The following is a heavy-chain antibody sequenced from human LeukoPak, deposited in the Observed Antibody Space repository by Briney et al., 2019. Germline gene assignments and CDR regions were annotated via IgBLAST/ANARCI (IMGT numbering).Heavy chain of an antibody. D-gene: IGHD3-16*01. CDR2: INPTSGGT. Sequence: ASVKVSCKASGYTFTGYYMHWVRQAPGQGLEWMGWINPTSGGTNYAQKFQGRVTMTRDTSISTAYMELSRLRSDDTAVYYCARDLPSLRYRGPRYYFDYWGQGTLVTVSS. CDR1: GYTFTGYY. J-gene: IGHJ4*02. V-gene: IGHV1-2*02. CDR3: ARDLPSLRYRGPRYYFDY.